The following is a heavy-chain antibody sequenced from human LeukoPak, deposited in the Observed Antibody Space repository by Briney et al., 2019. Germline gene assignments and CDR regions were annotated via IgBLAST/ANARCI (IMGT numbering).Heavy chain of an antibody. D-gene: IGHD6-19*01. CDR2: MNPNSGNT. Sequence: GASVKVSCKASGYTFTSYDINWVRQATGQGLEWMGWMNPNSGNTGYAQKFQGRVTMTRNTSISTAYMELSSLRSEDTAVYYCATSFIAVAGTKGLEYFQHWGQGTLVTVSS. CDR3: ATSFIAVAGTKGLEYFQH. V-gene: IGHV1-8*01. J-gene: IGHJ1*01. CDR1: GYTFTSYD.